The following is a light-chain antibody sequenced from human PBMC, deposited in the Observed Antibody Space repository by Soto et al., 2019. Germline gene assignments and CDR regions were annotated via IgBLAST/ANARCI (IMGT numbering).Light chain of an antibody. CDR1: SSDVGGYNY. J-gene: IGLJ2*01. CDR2: DVS. CDR3: SSYTGSSTLVI. Sequence: QSVLTQPASVSGSPGQSITISCTGTSSDVGGYNYVSWYQQHPGKAPKLMIYDVSNRPSGVSDRFSGSRSGNTASLAISGLQAEDEDHYFCSSYTGSSTLVIFGGGTKVTVL. V-gene: IGLV2-14*03.